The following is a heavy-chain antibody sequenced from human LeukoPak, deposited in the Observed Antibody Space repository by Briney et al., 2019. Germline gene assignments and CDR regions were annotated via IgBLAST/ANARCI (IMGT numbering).Heavy chain of an antibody. CDR2: IKSKTDGGTT. J-gene: IGHJ3*02. V-gene: IGHV3-15*01. CDR1: GFTFSNAW. Sequence: GGSLRLSCAASGFTFSNAWMSWVRQAPGKGLEWVGRIKSKTDGGTTDYAAPVKGRFTISRDDSKNTLYLQMNSLRAEDTAVYYCAKDLAHNGETDAFDIWGQGTMVTVSS. CDR3: AKDLAHNGETDAFDI. D-gene: IGHD4-17*01.